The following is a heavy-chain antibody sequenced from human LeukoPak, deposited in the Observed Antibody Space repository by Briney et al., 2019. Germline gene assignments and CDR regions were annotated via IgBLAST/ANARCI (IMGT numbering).Heavy chain of an antibody. D-gene: IGHD6-13*01. J-gene: IGHJ6*04. CDR2: ISYDGSNK. V-gene: IGHV3-30*18. CDR1: GFTFSSYG. CDR3: AKDWQQLVPTYYGMDV. Sequence: GRSLRLSCAASGFTFSSYGMHWVRQAPGKGLEWVAVISYDGSNKYYADSVKGRFTISRDNSKNTLYLQMNSLRAVDTAVYYCAKDWQQLVPTYYGMDVWGKGTTVTVSS.